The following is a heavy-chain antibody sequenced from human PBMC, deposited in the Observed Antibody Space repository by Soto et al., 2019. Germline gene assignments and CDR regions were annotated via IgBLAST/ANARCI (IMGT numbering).Heavy chain of an antibody. D-gene: IGHD4-17*01. J-gene: IGHJ4*02. V-gene: IGHV4-59*01. CDR1: GGSISSYD. Sequence: SETLSLTCTVSGGSISSYDWSWIRQPPGKGLEWIGYIYYSGSTNYNPSLKSRLTITKDTSKNQVVLTMTNMDPVDTATYYCAHLSDTLLRWPPGFFDYWGQGTLVTVSS. CDR3: AHLSDTLLRWPPGFFDY. CDR2: IYYSGST.